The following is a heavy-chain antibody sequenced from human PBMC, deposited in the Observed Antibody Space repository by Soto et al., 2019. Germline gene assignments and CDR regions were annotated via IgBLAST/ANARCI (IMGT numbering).Heavy chain of an antibody. CDR3: AKDDVAGDGLWLVAD. CDR1: GFNFNKYA. CDR2: ITRSGGTI. V-gene: IGHV3-23*01. J-gene: IGHJ1*01. Sequence: DVHLLESGGGLVHPGVSLRLSCAASGFNFNKYAMIWVRQAPGKGQEWVSGITRSGGTIEYADSVRGRFTISRDNSKNTVDLQMNSLRAEDTAMYYGAKDDVAGDGLWLVADWGQGILVTVS. D-gene: IGHD2-15*01.